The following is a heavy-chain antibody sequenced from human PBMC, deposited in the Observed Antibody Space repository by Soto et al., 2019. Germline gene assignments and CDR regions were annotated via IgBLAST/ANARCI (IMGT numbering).Heavy chain of an antibody. D-gene: IGHD2-2*01. J-gene: IGHJ3*02. CDR2: ISADNGNT. CDR1: GYTFSSYG. Sequence: SVKVSCKASGYTFSSYGISWVRQAPGQGLEWMGWISADNGNTNYAQRLQGRVTMTTDTSTSTAYMELRSLRSDDTAVYYCARDVGYSSTWEIWGQGTMVTVSS. CDR3: ARDVGYSSTWEI. V-gene: IGHV1-18*04.